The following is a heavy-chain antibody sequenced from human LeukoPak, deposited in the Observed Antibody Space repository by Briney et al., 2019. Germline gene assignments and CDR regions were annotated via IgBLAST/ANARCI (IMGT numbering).Heavy chain of an antibody. Sequence: GGSLRLSCAASGFNFINYWMNWVRQAPGKGLEWVSSISGSNSYIYYADSMKGRFTISRDNAKNSLYLQMNSLRAEDTAMYYCAKVRVVFNWNYAYYFDYWGQGTLVTVSS. D-gene: IGHD1-7*01. CDR1: GFNFINYW. V-gene: IGHV3-21*01. J-gene: IGHJ4*02. CDR2: ISGSNSYI. CDR3: AKVRVVFNWNYAYYFDY.